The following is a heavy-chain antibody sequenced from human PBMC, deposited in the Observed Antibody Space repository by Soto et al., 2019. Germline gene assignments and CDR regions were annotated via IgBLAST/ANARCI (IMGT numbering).Heavy chain of an antibody. J-gene: IGHJ3*02. CDR3: AKDYYGSGSYYNVPDAFDI. Sequence: EVQLLESGGGLVQPGGSLRLSCAASGFTFSSYAMSWVRQAPGKGLEWVSAISGSGGSTYYADSVKGRFTISRDNSKNTLYLQMNSLRAEDTAVYYCAKDYYGSGSYYNVPDAFDIWGQGTMVTVSS. CDR2: ISGSGGST. D-gene: IGHD3-10*01. V-gene: IGHV3-23*01. CDR1: GFTFSSYA.